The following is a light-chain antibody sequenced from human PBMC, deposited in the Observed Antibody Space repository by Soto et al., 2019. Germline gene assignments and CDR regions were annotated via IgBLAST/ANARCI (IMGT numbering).Light chain of an antibody. V-gene: IGLV2-11*01. CDR3: SSYAGTYTFYV. CDR2: DVT. Sequence: QSVLTQPRSVSGSPGQSVTISCTGTSSDVGYYNYVSWYQQHPGTAPKLVIYDVTMRPSGVPDRFSGSKSGNTASLTISGLQAEDEADYYCSSYAGTYTFYVFGTGTKVTVL. CDR1: SSDVGYYNY. J-gene: IGLJ1*01.